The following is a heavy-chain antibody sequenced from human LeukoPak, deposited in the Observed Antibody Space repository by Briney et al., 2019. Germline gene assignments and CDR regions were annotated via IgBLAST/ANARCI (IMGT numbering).Heavy chain of an antibody. J-gene: IGHJ4*02. CDR3: ARDLYYDSSGYAY. D-gene: IGHD3-22*01. CDR2: INPSGGST. V-gene: IGHV1-46*01. Sequence: ASVKVSCKASGYTFTSYYMHWVRQAPGQGLEWMGIINPSGGSTSYAQKFQGRVTMTRDTSISTAYMELSRLRSDDTAVYYCARDLYYDSSGYAYWGQGTLVTVSS. CDR1: GYTFTSYY.